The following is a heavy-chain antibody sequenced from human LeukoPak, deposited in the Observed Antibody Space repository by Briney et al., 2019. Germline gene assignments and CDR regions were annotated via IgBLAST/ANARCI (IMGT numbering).Heavy chain of an antibody. CDR2: IKQDGSEK. Sequence: GGSLRLSCAASGFTFSSYWMSWVRQAPGKGLEWVANIKQDGSEKYYVDSVKGRFTISRDNAKNSLYLQMNSLRAEDTAVYYCARENYDFWSGYYAPGDYYYYYMDVWGKGTMVTVSS. D-gene: IGHD3-3*01. J-gene: IGHJ6*03. V-gene: IGHV3-7*01. CDR3: ARENYDFWSGYYAPGDYYYYYMDV. CDR1: GFTFSSYW.